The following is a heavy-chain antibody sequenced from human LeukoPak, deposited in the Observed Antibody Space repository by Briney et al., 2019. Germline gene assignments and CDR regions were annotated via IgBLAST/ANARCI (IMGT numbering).Heavy chain of an antibody. CDR2: ISYDGSNK. V-gene: IGHV3-30-3*02. D-gene: IGHD5-24*01. CDR3: AKPLERDGYNPPDY. CDR1: GFTFSSYA. J-gene: IGHJ4*02. Sequence: GRSLRLSCAASGFTFSSYAMHWVRQAPGKGLEWVAVISYDGSNKYYADSVKGRFTISRDNSKNTLYLQMNSLRAEDTAVYYCAKPLERDGYNPPDYWGQGTLVTVSS.